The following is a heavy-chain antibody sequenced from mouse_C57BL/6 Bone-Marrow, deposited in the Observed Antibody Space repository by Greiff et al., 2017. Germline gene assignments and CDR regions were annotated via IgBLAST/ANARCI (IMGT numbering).Heavy chain of an antibody. CDR1: GYTFTSYG. CDR2: IYPRSGNT. D-gene: IGHD2-12*01. Sequence: QVQLKESGAELARPGASVKLSCKASGYTFTSYGISWVKQRTGQGLEWIGEIYPRSGNTYYNEKFKGKATLTADKSSSTAYMELRRLTSEDSAVYFCARLRQGAWFAYWGQGTLVTVSA. CDR3: ARLRQGAWFAY. V-gene: IGHV1-81*01. J-gene: IGHJ3*01.